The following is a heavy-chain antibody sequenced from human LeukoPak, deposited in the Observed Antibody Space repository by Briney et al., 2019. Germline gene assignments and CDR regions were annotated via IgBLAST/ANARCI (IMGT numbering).Heavy chain of an antibody. J-gene: IGHJ4*02. Sequence: SETLSLTCTVSGGSISSYYWSWIRQPAGKGLEWIGRIYTSGSTNYNPSLKSRVTMSVDMSKNQFSLKLSSVTAADTAVYYCARVRDSSGYYNYFDYWGQGTLVTVSS. CDR3: ARVRDSSGYYNYFDY. CDR1: GGSISSYY. D-gene: IGHD3-22*01. V-gene: IGHV4-4*07. CDR2: IYTSGST.